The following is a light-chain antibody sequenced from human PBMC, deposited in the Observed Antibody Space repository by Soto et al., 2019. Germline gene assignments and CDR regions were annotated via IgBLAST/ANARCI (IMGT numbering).Light chain of an antibody. Sequence: QSVLTQPASVSGSPGQSITISCTGTSSDVGGYNYVSWYQQHPGKAPKLMIYDVSNRPSGVSNRFSGSKSGNTASLTISGLQAEDEADYSCRSYTSSSTPYVVFGGVTQLTVL. CDR1: SSDVGGYNY. CDR3: RSYTSSSTPYVV. CDR2: DVS. V-gene: IGLV2-14*01. J-gene: IGLJ2*01.